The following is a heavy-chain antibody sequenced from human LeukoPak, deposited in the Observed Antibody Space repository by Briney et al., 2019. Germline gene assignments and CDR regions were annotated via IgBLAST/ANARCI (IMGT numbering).Heavy chain of an antibody. CDR1: GGSFSGYY. J-gene: IGHJ6*02. Sequence: SETLSLTCAVYGGSFSGYYWSWIRQPPGKGLEWIGEINHSGSTNYNPSLKSRVTISVDTSKNQFSLKLSSVTAADTAVYYCARSYLELYYYGMDVWGQGTTVTVSS. CDR2: INHSGST. CDR3: ARSYLELYYYGMDV. V-gene: IGHV4-34*01. D-gene: IGHD1-7*01.